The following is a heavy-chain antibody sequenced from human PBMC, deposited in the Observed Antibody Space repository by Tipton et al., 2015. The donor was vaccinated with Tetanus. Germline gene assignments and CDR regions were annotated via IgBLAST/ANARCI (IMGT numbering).Heavy chain of an antibody. J-gene: IGHJ5*01. D-gene: IGHD1-26*01. Sequence: TLSLTCTVSRGSINNFYWSWIRQPAGKGLEWIGRVFSNGGTIYNSSLKSRVTLSIDTSNNRFSLRMTSVTAADTAIYFCARTPSVKWELPGHLDSWGHGILVTVSS. CDR3: ARTPSVKWELPGHLDS. V-gene: IGHV4-4*07. CDR2: VFSNGGT. CDR1: RGSINNFY.